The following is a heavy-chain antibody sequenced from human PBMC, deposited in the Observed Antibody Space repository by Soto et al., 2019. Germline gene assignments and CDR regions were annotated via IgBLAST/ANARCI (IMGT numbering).Heavy chain of an antibody. CDR1: GGTFSSYA. Sequence: QVQLVQSGAEVKKPGSSVKVSCKASGGTFSSYAISWVRQAPGQGLEWMGGIIPIFGTANYAQKFQGRVTVSASEXXCTADMELSSLRSEDTAVYYCARDQDSGYVINLLYFYNMDVWGQGTTVTVSS. D-gene: IGHD5-12*01. CDR2: IIPIFGTA. J-gene: IGHJ6*02. CDR3: ARDQDSGYVINLLYFYNMDV. V-gene: IGHV1-69*12.